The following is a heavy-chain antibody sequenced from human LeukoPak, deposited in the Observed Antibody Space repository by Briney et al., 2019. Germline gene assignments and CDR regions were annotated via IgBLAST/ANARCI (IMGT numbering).Heavy chain of an antibody. CDR1: GLTFSSYA. J-gene: IGHJ4*02. CDR2: ISSSGSRI. Sequence: GGSLRLSCAAPGLTFSSYAMSWVRQTPGKGLEWVSGISSSGSRIYYADSVKGRFTISRDNSKNTLYLQMNSLRAEDTAVYYCAKAYFYSNTYFDYWGQGTLVTVSS. V-gene: IGHV3-23*01. CDR3: AKAYFYSNTYFDY. D-gene: IGHD6-13*01.